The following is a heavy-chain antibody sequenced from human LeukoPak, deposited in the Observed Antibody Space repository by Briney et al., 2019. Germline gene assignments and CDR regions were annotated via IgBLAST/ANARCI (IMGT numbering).Heavy chain of an antibody. CDR2: TNPNSGNT. J-gene: IGHJ3*02. CDR3: ARGEQLDAFDI. CDR1: GYTFTSYD. Sequence: ASVKVSCKASGYTFTSYDINWVRQATGQGLEWMGWTNPNSGNTGYAQKFQGRVTITRNTSISTAYMELSSLRSEDTAVYYCARGEQLDAFDIWGQGTMVTVSS. D-gene: IGHD6-6*01. V-gene: IGHV1-8*03.